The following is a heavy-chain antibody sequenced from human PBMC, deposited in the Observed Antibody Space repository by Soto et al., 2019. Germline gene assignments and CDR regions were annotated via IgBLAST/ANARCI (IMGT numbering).Heavy chain of an antibody. J-gene: IGHJ5*02. CDR3: ARGYSGPFNWFDP. Sequence: ASVKVSCKASGYTFTSYAMHWVRQAPGQRLEWMGWINAGNGNTKYSQKFQGRVTITRDTSASTAYMKLSSLRSEDTAVYYCARGYSGPFNWFDPWGKGTQVTVSS. D-gene: IGHD1-26*01. CDR1: GYTFTSYA. CDR2: INAGNGNT. V-gene: IGHV1-3*01.